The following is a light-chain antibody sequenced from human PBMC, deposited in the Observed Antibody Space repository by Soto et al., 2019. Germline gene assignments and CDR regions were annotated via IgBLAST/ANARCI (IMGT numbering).Light chain of an antibody. CDR3: SSYKSSSSFV. Sequence: QSALAQPASVSGSPGQSITISCTGTSSDVGGYNYVSWYQQHPGKAPKLMIYEVSNRPSGVSNRFTGSKSGNTASLTISGLQAEDEADYHCSSYKSSSSFVFGPGTKVTVL. J-gene: IGLJ1*01. CDR1: SSDVGGYNY. CDR2: EVS. V-gene: IGLV2-14*01.